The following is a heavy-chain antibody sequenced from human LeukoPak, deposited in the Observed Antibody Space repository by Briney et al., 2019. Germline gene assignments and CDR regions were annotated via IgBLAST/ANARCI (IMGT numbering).Heavy chain of an antibody. Sequence: GGSLRLSCAASGFTFSSYWMHWVRQAPGKGLVWVSRINSDGSSTSYADSVKGRFTISRDNAKNTLYLQMNSLRAEDTAVYYRARTRWLQSFDYWGQGTLVTVSS. CDR3: ARTRWLQSFDY. CDR1: GFTFSSYW. CDR2: INSDGSST. V-gene: IGHV3-74*01. D-gene: IGHD5-12*01. J-gene: IGHJ4*02.